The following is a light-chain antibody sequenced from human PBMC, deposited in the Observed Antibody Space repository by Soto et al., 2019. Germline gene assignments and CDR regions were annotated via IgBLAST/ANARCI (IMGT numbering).Light chain of an antibody. J-gene: IGKJ4*01. Sequence: ELVLTQSPGTLSLSPGDRVTLSCRASQSVRGSSLAWYQQKPGQAPRLLIYGVSSRATGIPARFSGGGSGTDFSLTISRLETEDFSVYYCQQYGSSPLTFGGGTKVEMK. V-gene: IGKV3-20*01. CDR3: QQYGSSPLT. CDR2: GVS. CDR1: QSVRGSS.